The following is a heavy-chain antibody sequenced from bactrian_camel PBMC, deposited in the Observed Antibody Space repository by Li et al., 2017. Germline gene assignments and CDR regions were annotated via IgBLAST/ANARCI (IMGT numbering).Heavy chain of an antibody. Sequence: VQLVESGGGLVQPGGSLRLSCAASGFSFSTYAMSWVRQAPGKGLEWVSGISIGGSSTYYADSVKGRFTISRDNVKNTVYLQMNSLKPEDTAVYYCATNVVWSGYEYYYWGQGTQVTVS. J-gene: IGHJ4*01. CDR1: GFSFSTYA. V-gene: IGHV3S40*01. D-gene: IGHD2*01. CDR2: ISIGGSST. CDR3: ATNVVWSGYEYYY.